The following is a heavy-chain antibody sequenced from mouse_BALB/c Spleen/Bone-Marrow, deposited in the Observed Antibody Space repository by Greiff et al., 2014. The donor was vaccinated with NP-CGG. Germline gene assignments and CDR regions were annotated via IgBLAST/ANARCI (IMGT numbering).Heavy chain of an antibody. Sequence: VQLQQSGAELVRPGALVKLSCKASGFNIKDYYMHWVKQRPEQGLEWIGWIDPENGNTIYDPKFQAKASITADTSSNTAYLQLSSLTSEDTAVYYCASYYGSSYDYFDYWGQGTTLTVSS. CDR2: IDPENGNT. J-gene: IGHJ2*01. D-gene: IGHD1-1*01. CDR3: ASYYGSSYDYFDY. CDR1: GFNIKDYY. V-gene: IGHV14-1*02.